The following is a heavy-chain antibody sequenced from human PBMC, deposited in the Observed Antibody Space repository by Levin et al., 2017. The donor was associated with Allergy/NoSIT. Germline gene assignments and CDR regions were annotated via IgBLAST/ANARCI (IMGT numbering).Heavy chain of an antibody. V-gene: IGHV4-61*01. CDR1: GGSFSSYNYY. J-gene: IGHJ4*02. CDR2: IYHGGST. Sequence: SETLSLTCTFSGGSFSSYNYYWSWIRQAPGKGLEWIGYIYHGGSTNSNPSLKSRVTISLDTSANQFSLQLFSVTAAATAVYVCARGRVPVNWGQGILVTVSS. CDR3: ARGRVPVN.